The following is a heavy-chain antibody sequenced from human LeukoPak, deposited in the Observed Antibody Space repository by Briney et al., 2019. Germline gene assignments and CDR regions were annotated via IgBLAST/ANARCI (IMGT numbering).Heavy chain of an antibody. Sequence: ASVKVSCKASGYTFTSYGIRWLRQAPGQGLEWMGWISAYNGNTNYAQKLQGRVTMTTDTSTSTAYMELRSLRSDDTAVYYCARGTSSSWYPGGEYYYYMDVWGKGTTVTVSS. CDR2: ISAYNGNT. J-gene: IGHJ6*03. V-gene: IGHV1-18*01. D-gene: IGHD6-13*01. CDR1: GYTFTSYG. CDR3: ARGTSSSWYPGGEYYYYMDV.